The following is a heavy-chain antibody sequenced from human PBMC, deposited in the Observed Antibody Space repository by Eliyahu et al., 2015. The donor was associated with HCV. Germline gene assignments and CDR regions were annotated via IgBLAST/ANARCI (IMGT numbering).Heavy chain of an antibody. Sequence: EVQLVQSGAEVKKPGESLKISCKGSGYSFTSYWIGWVRQMPGKGLEWMGIIYPGDSDTRYSPSFQGQVTISADKSISTAYLQWSSLKASDTAMYYCARAPMVRGVITGSDYWGQGTLVTVSS. D-gene: IGHD3-10*01. J-gene: IGHJ4*02. CDR3: ARAPMVRGVITGSDY. CDR1: GYSFTSYW. CDR2: IYPGDSDT. V-gene: IGHV5-51*03.